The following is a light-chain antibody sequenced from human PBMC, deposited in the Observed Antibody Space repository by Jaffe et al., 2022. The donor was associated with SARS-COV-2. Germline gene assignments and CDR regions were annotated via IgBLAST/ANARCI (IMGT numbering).Light chain of an antibody. CDR1: QSISTY. CDR3: QQTYSAPHT. Sequence: DIQMTQPPSSLSASVGDRVTITCRASQSISTYLNWYQQKPGKAPNLLIYAASHLQSGVPSRFSGSGSGTDFTLTISSLQPEDFATYYCQQTYSAPHTFGQGTKLEIK. CDR2: AAS. V-gene: IGKV1-39*01. J-gene: IGKJ2*01.